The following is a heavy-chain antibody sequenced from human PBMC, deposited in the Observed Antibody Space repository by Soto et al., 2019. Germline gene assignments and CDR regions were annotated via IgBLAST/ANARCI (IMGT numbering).Heavy chain of an antibody. CDR1: GGSVTSNY. CDR3: ARHEAGWYFDS. D-gene: IGHD6-25*01. J-gene: IGHJ4*02. V-gene: IGHV4-4*07. Sequence: SETLSLTCTVSGGSVTSNYWTWIRQPAGKGLEWIGRMYISGTTDYNPSLRGRATMSVDTSKNQFSLTLTSVTAADTAVYYCARHEAGWYFDSCGQGSLVTVSS. CDR2: MYISGTT.